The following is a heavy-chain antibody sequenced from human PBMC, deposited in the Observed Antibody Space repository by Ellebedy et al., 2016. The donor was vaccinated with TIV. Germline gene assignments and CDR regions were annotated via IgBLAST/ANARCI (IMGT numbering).Heavy chain of an antibody. CDR3: ARLGASSDYYRIDY. V-gene: IGHV4-39*01. CDR1: GGSVRSSYY. Sequence: SETLSLTXNVSGGSVRSSYYWGWIRQPPGKGLERIGSIYFIGTTSYNPSLKSRVFISVDTSKNQFSLNLKSVTAADTAVYFCARLGASSDYYRIDYWGQGTLVAVSS. D-gene: IGHD2-21*02. J-gene: IGHJ4*02. CDR2: IYFIGTT.